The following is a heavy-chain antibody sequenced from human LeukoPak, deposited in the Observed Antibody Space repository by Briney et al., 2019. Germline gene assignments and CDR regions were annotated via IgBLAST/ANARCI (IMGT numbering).Heavy chain of an antibody. J-gene: IGHJ4*02. CDR3: ATCRSSGPFWFGSGYYFDY. CDR1: GYTLTELS. Sequence: ASVKVSCKVSGYTLTELSMHWVRQAPGKGLEWMGGFDPEDGETIYAQKFQGRVTMTEDTSTDTAYMELSSLRSEDTAVYYCATCRSSGPFWFGSGYYFDYWGQGTLVTVSS. V-gene: IGHV1-24*01. D-gene: IGHD3-22*01. CDR2: FDPEDGET.